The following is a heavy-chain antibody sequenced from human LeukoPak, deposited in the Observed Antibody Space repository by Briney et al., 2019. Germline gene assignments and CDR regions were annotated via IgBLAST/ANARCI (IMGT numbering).Heavy chain of an antibody. CDR2: ISSDGSNK. CDR1: GFTFSSYG. D-gene: IGHD5-18*01. Sequence: GGSLRLSCAASGFTFSSYGIHWVRQAPGKGLEWVAVISSDGSNKYYSDSVKGRFTISRDNSKNTLYLHMNSLRTEDTAVYYCAKGRGGDYSYGSYYFDSWGQGTLVTVSS. J-gene: IGHJ4*02. V-gene: IGHV3-30*18. CDR3: AKGRGGDYSYGSYYFDS.